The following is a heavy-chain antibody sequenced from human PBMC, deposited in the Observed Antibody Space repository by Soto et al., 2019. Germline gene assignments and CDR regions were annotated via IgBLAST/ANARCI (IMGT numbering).Heavy chain of an antibody. V-gene: IGHV4-4*02. D-gene: IGHD2-21*01. CDR3: ARAVALPGLFYLDF. Sequence: QVQLQESGPRLVRPSETLSLTCAVSGGSISSTHSWSWVRQRPGKGLEWIAEIYHSGSTNYNPTRKSRAPISVDNSKNQSALKFSSVTAADTAVYFCARAVALPGLFYLDFWCQGTLVTVSS. CDR2: IYHSGST. CDR1: GGSISSTHS. J-gene: IGHJ4*02.